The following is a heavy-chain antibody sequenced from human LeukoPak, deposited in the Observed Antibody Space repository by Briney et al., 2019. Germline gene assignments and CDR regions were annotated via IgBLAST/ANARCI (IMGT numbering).Heavy chain of an antibody. CDR3: ARLAPEYGAGSDY. CDR1: GGSISSSSYY. D-gene: IGHD3-10*01. Sequence: SETLSLTCTVSGGSISSSSYYWGWLRQPPGKGLEWIGSIYYSGSTYYNPSLKSRVTISVDTSKNQFSLKLSSVTAADTAVYYCARLAPEYGAGSDYWGQGTLVTVSS. CDR2: IYYSGST. V-gene: IGHV4-39*01. J-gene: IGHJ4*02.